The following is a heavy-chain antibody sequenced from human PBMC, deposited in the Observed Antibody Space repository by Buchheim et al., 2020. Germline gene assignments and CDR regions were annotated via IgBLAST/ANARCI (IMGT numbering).Heavy chain of an antibody. CDR2: INPNSGGT. D-gene: IGHD5-24*01. Sequence: QVQLVQSGAEVKKPGASVKVSCKASGYTFTGYYMHWVRQAPGQGLEWMGWINPNSGGTNYAQKFQGWVTMTRDTSISTAYMELSRLRSDDTAVYYCARDGRWLQSVREQYYYYGMDVWGQGTT. CDR3: ARDGRWLQSVREQYYYYGMDV. CDR1: GYTFTGYY. J-gene: IGHJ6*02. V-gene: IGHV1-2*04.